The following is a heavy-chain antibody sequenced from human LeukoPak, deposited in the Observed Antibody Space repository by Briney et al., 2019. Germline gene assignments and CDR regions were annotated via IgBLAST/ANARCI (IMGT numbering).Heavy chain of an antibody. J-gene: IGHJ6*02. D-gene: IGHD4-11*01. CDR1: GFTFSNYV. Sequence: GGSLRLSCAASGFTFSNYVMNWVRQAPGKGLEWISYISHDDGSTMYYADSVKGRFTISRDNARNSLFLQMNSLRAEDTAVYYCARDGTTSMSNYYYAVDVWGQGTTVTVSS. CDR2: ISHDDGSTM. V-gene: IGHV3-48*03. CDR3: ARDGTTSMSNYYYAVDV.